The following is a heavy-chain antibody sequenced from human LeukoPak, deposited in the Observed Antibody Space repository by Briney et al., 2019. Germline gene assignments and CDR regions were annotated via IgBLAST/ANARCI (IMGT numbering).Heavy chain of an antibody. CDR3: ARMPQRGYSYGFDY. CDR2: IDWDDDK. D-gene: IGHD5-18*01. J-gene: IGHJ4*02. Sequence: TLSLTCTVSGGSISSYYWSWIRQPPGKALEWLARIDWDDDKYYSTSLKTRLTISKDTSKNQVVLTMTNMDPVDTATYYCARMPQRGYSYGFDYWGQGTLVTVSS. V-gene: IGHV2-70*11. CDR1: GGSISSYYW.